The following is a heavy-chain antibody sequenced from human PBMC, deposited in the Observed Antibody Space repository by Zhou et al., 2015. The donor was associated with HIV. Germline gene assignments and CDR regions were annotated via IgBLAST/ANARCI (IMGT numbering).Heavy chain of an antibody. CDR1: GGTFSSYA. V-gene: IGHV1-69*01. D-gene: IGHD1-14*01. J-gene: IGHJ6*03. CDR2: IIPIFGTA. CDR3: ARVRPLPPGWYYYYYMDV. Sequence: QVQLVQSGAEVKKPGSSVKVSCKASGGTFSSYAISWVRQAPGQGLEWMGGIIPIFGTANYAQKFQGRVTITADESTSTAYMELSSLRSEDTAVYYCARVRPLPPGWYYYYYMDVWGKGTTVTVSS.